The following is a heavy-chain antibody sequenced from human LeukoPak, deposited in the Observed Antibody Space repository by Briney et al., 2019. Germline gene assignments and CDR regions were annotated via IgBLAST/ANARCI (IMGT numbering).Heavy chain of an antibody. CDR3: TRDRVGATFDY. CDR1: GFTFGDYA. CDR2: IRSKAYGRTT. Sequence: GGSLRLSCTASGFTFGDYAMSWFRQAPGKGLEWVGVIRSKAYGRTTAYAASVKCRFTISRDDSKSIAYLQMNRLKTEDTAVYYCTRDRVGATFDYWGQGTLVTVSS. J-gene: IGHJ4*02. V-gene: IGHV3-49*03. D-gene: IGHD1-26*01.